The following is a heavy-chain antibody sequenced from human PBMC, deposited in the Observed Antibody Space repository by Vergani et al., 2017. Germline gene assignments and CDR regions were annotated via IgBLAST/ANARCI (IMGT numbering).Heavy chain of an antibody. Sequence: QVQLVQSGAEVKKPGSSVKVSCKASGGPFSSYAISWVRQAPGQGLEWMGGFIPIFGTANYAQKFQGRVTITADESPSTAYIEQSSLRSEDTAVYYCASRDITIVGVVIIRGYYYYGMDVWSQGTTVTVSS. CDR3: ASRDITIVGVVIIRGYYYYGMDV. D-gene: IGHD3-3*01. CDR1: GGPFSSYA. CDR2: FIPIFGTA. J-gene: IGHJ6*02. V-gene: IGHV1-69*01.